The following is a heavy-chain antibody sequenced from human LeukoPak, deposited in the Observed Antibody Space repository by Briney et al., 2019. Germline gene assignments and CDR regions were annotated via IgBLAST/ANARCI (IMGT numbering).Heavy chain of an antibody. V-gene: IGHV1-18*04. CDR2: ISAYNGNT. Sequence: ASVKVSCKASGYTFTSYGISWVRQAPGQGLEWMGWISAYNGNTNYAQKLQGRVTMTTDASTSTAYMELRSLRSDDTAVYYCARDHLVPAAMWFGGNWFDPWGQGTLVTASS. CDR1: GYTFTSYG. D-gene: IGHD2-2*01. CDR3: ARDHLVPAAMWFGGNWFDP. J-gene: IGHJ5*02.